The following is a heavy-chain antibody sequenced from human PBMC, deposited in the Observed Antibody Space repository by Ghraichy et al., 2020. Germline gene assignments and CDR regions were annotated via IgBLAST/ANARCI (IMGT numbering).Heavy chain of an antibody. V-gene: IGHV4-31*01. CDR1: GGSISSGGYY. D-gene: IGHD3-22*01. CDR2: IYYSGST. J-gene: IGHJ4*02. CDR3: ARAAFSSGYYYLDY. Sequence: LRLSCTVSGGSISSGGYYWSWIRQHPGKSLEWIGYIYYSGSTYYNPSLKSPVTISVDTSKNQFSLRLSSVTAADTAVYYCARAAFSSGYYYLDYWGQGTLVTVSS.